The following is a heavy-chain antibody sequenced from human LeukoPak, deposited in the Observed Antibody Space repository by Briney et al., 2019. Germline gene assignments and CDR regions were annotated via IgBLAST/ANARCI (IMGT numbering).Heavy chain of an antibody. CDR1: GASLSSYY. J-gene: IGHJ4*02. CDR3: ARVAPYGSTWYLDY. Sequence: SETLSLTCTVSGASLSSYYWTWIRQPPGKGLEWIGYIYHSGSTNYNPSLKSRVTMSVETSKNQFSLMLSSATTADTAVYYCARVAPYGSTWYLDYWGQGTLVTVSS. D-gene: IGHD6-13*01. CDR2: IYHSGST. V-gene: IGHV4-59*01.